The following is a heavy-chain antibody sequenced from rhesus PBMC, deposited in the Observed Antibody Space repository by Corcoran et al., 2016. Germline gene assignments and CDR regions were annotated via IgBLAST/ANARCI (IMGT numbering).Heavy chain of an antibody. D-gene: IGHD1-1*01. J-gene: IGHJ4*01. CDR2: MYVSSGST. Sequence: QVQLQESGPGLVKPSEPLSLTCAASGVSFSSYWLGWVRHPPGKGLEWMGSMYVSSGSTEYNPSLKSRATISRDTSKNQFSLKVRSGTAADTAEYYCARDSAGGGGFDFWGQGVLVTVSS. CDR3: ARDSAGGGGFDF. V-gene: IGHV4-160*01. CDR1: GVSFSSYW.